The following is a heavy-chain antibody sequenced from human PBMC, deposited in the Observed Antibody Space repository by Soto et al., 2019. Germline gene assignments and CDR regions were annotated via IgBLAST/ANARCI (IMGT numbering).Heavy chain of an antibody. Sequence: PGGSLILSCAVYGFTFSSYWMSWVRQAPGKGLEWVANIKQDGSEKYYVDSVKGRFTISRDNAKNSLYLQMNSLRADDTAVYYCARVPYYYDSNGYYYGLDYWGQGTLVTVSS. CDR3: ARVPYYYDSNGYYYGLDY. CDR2: IKQDGSEK. D-gene: IGHD3-22*01. V-gene: IGHV3-7*05. J-gene: IGHJ4*02. CDR1: GFTFSSYW.